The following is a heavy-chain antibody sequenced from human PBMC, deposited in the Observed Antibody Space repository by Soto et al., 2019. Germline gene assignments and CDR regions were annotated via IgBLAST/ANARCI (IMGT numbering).Heavy chain of an antibody. Sequence: GGSLRLSCAASGFTFSSYSMNWVRQAPGKGLEWVSYISSSSSTIYYADSVKGRFTISRDNAKNSLYLQMNSLRDEDTAVYYCARGLSYYDYVWGSWSDYWGQGTLVTVSS. CDR3: ARGLSYYDYVWGSWSDY. J-gene: IGHJ4*02. D-gene: IGHD3-16*01. CDR2: ISSSSSTI. CDR1: GFTFSSYS. V-gene: IGHV3-48*02.